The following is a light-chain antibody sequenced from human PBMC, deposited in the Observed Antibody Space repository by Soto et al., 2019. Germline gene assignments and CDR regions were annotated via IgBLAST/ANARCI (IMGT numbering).Light chain of an antibody. CDR1: QSVNQK. CDR3: QQYNIWPPYT. Sequence: EIVLTQSPATLSVSPGERATLSCRASQSVNQKLGWYQQKPGQAPRLLIYVASYRATGIPARFSGSGSGTEYTLTISNLQAEDFAVYYCQQYNIWPPYTFGQGTKLEIK. V-gene: IGKV3-15*01. CDR2: VAS. J-gene: IGKJ2*01.